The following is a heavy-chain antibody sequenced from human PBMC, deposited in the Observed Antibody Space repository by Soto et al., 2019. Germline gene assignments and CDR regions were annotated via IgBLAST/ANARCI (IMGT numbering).Heavy chain of an antibody. J-gene: IGHJ4*02. Sequence: TLSLTCTVSGGSISSYYWSWIRQPPGKGLEWIGYIYYSGSTNYNPSLKSRVTISVDTSKNQFSLKLSSVTAADTAVYYCARDCTNGVCYGFDYWGQGTLVTVSS. CDR2: IYYSGST. D-gene: IGHD2-8*01. CDR1: GGSISSYY. CDR3: ARDCTNGVCYGFDY. V-gene: IGHV4-59*01.